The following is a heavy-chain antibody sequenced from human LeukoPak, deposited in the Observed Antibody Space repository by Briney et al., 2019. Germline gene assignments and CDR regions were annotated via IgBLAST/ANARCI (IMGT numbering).Heavy chain of an antibody. V-gene: IGHV3-53*01. J-gene: IGHJ4*02. D-gene: IGHD2-15*01. CDR1: GFTVSSNS. Sequence: PGGSLRLSCTVSGFTVSSNSWSWVRQAPGKGLEWVSFIYSGGNTHYSDSVKGRFTISRDNSKNTLYLQMNSLRAEDTAIYYCARRAGEYSHPYDYWGPGTLVTVSS. CDR2: IYSGGNT. CDR3: ARRAGEYSHPYDY.